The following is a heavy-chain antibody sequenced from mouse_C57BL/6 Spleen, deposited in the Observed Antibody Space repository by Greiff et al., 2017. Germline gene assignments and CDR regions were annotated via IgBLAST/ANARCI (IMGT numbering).Heavy chain of an antibody. CDR2: IYPRSGNT. V-gene: IGHV1-81*01. J-gene: IGHJ4*01. CDR1: GYTFTSYG. Sequence: QVQLQQSGAELARPGASVKLSCKASGYTFTSYGISWVKQRTGQGLEWIGEIYPRSGNTYYNEKFKGKATLTADKSSSTAYMELRSLTSEDSAVYFFARGGVYYYGSSYGAMDYWGQGTSVTVSS. D-gene: IGHD1-1*01. CDR3: ARGGVYYYGSSYGAMDY.